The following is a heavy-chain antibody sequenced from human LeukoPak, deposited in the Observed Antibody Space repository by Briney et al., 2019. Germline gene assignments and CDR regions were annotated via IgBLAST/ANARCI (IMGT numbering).Heavy chain of an antibody. J-gene: IGHJ4*02. CDR1: GGSFSGYY. CDR3: ARGLAARGWADY. V-gene: IGHV4-34*01. CDR2: INHSGST. D-gene: IGHD6-6*01. Sequence: PSETLSLTCAVYGGSFSGYYWSWIRQPPGKGLEWIGEINHSGSTNYNPSLKSRVTISVDTSKNQFSLKLSSVTAADTAVYYCARGLAARGWADYWGQGTLVTVS.